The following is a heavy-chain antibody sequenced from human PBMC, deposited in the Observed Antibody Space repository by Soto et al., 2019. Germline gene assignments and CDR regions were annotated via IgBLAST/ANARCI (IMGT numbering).Heavy chain of an antibody. CDR3: ARAEGATTWAAY. V-gene: IGHV1-69*02. CDR1: GGTFSSYT. CDR2: IIPILGIA. Sequence: QVQLVQSGAEVKKPGSSVKVSYKASGGTFSSYTISWVRQAPGQGLEWMGRIIPILGIANYAQKFQGRVTITADKSTSTAYMELSSLRSEDTAVYYCARAEGATTWAAYWGQGTLVTVSS. D-gene: IGHD1-26*01. J-gene: IGHJ4*02.